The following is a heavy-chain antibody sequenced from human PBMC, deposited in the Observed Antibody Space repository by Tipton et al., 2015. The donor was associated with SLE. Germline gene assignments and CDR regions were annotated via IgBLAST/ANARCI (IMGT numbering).Heavy chain of an antibody. CDR1: SGSVSSGAYY. CDR2: VFSSGTT. Sequence: TLSLTYTVSSGSVSSGAYYWSWIRQHPGKGLEWIGYVFSSGTTYYNPSLKGRLSLSLDTSQNQLSLKLSSVTSADTAVYYCARYFYDSSGVCLFDFWGQGTLVTVSS. CDR3: ARYFYDSSGVCLFDF. J-gene: IGHJ4*02. V-gene: IGHV4-31*03. D-gene: IGHD3-22*01.